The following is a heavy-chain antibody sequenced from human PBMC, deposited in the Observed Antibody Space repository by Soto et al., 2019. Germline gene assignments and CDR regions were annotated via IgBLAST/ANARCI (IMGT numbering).Heavy chain of an antibody. D-gene: IGHD6-13*01. J-gene: IGHJ5*02. CDR3: ARAYSSSWRDSYWSDP. Sequence: SETLSLTCAVYGGSFSGYYWSWIRQPPGKGLEWIGEINHSGSTNYNPSLKSRVTISVDTSKNQFSLKLSSVTAADTAVYYCARAYSSSWRDSYWSDPWGQGTLVTVSS. CDR2: INHSGST. V-gene: IGHV4-34*01. CDR1: GGSFSGYY.